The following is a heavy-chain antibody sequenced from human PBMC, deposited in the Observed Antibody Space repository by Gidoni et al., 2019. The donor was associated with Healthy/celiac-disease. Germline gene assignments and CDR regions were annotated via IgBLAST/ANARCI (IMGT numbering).Heavy chain of an antibody. Sequence: QLQLQASGPGLVKPSETLSLTCTVSGGSISSSSYYWGWIRQPPGKGLEWIGSIYYSGSTYYNPSLKSRVTISVDTSKNQFSLKLSSVTAADTAVYYCARLDCSSTSCYYYMDVWGKGTTVTVSS. CDR1: GGSISSSSYY. CDR2: IYYSGST. J-gene: IGHJ6*03. V-gene: IGHV4-39*01. D-gene: IGHD2-2*01. CDR3: ARLDCSSTSCYYYMDV.